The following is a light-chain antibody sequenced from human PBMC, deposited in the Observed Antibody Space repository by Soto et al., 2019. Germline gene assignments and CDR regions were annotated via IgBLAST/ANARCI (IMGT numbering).Light chain of an antibody. J-gene: IGLJ2*01. CDR2: EVS. CDR1: SSDVGGYNY. CDR3: SSYTSSSTLV. Sequence: QSVLTQPASVSGSPGQSITISCTGTSSDVGGYNYVSWYQQHPGKAPKVMIYEVSNRTSGVSNRFSGSKSGNTASLTISGLQAEDEADYYCSSYTSSSTLVFGGGTKLTVL. V-gene: IGLV2-14*01.